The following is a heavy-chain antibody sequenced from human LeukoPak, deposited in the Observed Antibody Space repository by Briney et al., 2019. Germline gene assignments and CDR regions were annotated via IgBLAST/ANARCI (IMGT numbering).Heavy chain of an antibody. J-gene: IGHJ5*02. V-gene: IGHV3-9*01. D-gene: IGHD3-3*01. Sequence: GGSLRLSCGASGFMFDEYAMRWVRQAPGKGREWGLGIIANSGIAGYADSVKGRVSISRDNAKHHLYLQMHSLRPADTAFYYCAKRGLLEWLPINWFDPWGEGTLVIVSS. CDR2: IIANSGIA. CDR1: GFMFDEYA. CDR3: AKRGLLEWLPINWFDP.